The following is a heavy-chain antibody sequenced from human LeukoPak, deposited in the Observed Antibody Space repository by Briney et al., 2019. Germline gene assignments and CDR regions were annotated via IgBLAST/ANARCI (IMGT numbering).Heavy chain of an antibody. V-gene: IGHV3-23*01. CDR1: GLTFINYG. Sequence: PGGTLRLSCAASGLTFINYGMTWVRQAPGKGLEWVSAISGSAVITFYADSVRGRFTISRDNSKNTLYLEMNGLRAEDTAVYYCAKSRLSGINDAFDIWGQGTVVTVSS. D-gene: IGHD3-3*01. CDR3: AKSRLSGINDAFDI. CDR2: ISGSAVIT. J-gene: IGHJ3*02.